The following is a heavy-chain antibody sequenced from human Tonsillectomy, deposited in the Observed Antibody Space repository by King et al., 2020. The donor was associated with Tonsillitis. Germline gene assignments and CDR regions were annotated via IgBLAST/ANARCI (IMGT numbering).Heavy chain of an antibody. CDR2: ISSSSSPV. Sequence: VQLVESGGGLVQPGGSLRLSCAASGFTFSRDSINWVRQAPGKGLEWVSYISSSSSPVYYADSVKGRFTISRDNAKNSLYLQMNSLRAEDTAVYYCARLFGGYMDVWGKGTTVTVSS. CDR3: ARLFGGYMDV. V-gene: IGHV3-48*04. D-gene: IGHD3-10*01. J-gene: IGHJ6*03. CDR1: GFTFSRDS.